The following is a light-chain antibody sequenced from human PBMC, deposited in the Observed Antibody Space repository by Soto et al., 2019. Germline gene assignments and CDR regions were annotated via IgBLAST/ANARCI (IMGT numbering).Light chain of an antibody. Sequence: EVVLAQSPGTLSLSPGERATLSCRASQSVTNNYLAWFQQKLGQAPRLLIYGASTSAIDIPDRFIGSGSGTDFTLTISTLEREDLAVYYCHQYGISPWTFSQGTRVEIK. V-gene: IGKV3-20*01. CDR3: HQYGISPWT. CDR2: GAS. CDR1: QSVTNNY. J-gene: IGKJ1*01.